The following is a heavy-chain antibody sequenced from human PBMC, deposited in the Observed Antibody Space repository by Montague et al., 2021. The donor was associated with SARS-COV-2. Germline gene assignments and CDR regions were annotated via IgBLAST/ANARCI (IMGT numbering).Heavy chain of an antibody. Sequence: SETLSLTCIVSGGSISSYYWSWIRQPPGKGLEWIGYIYYSGSTNYNPSLKSRVAISVDTSKNQFSLKLSSVTAADTAVYYCARVPPMGDDSSGYYSGGFDYWGQGTLVTVSS. CDR2: IYYSGST. V-gene: IGHV4-59*01. D-gene: IGHD3-22*01. CDR1: GGSISSYY. J-gene: IGHJ4*02. CDR3: ARVPPMGDDSSGYYSGGFDY.